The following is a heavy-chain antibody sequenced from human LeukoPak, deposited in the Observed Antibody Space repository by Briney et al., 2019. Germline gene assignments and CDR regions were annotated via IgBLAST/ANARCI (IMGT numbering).Heavy chain of an antibody. J-gene: IGHJ4*02. V-gene: IGHV4-61*02. Sequence: SQTLSLTCTVAGGSISSGSYDWSWIRQPAGKGLEWIGRIYTSGSTNYNPSLKSRVTISVDTSKNQFSLTLSSVTGADTAVYYCARGGFTYRSGWRFDYWGQGTLVTVSS. CDR3: ARGGFTYRSGWRFDY. CDR1: GGSISSGSYD. D-gene: IGHD6-19*01. CDR2: IYTSGST.